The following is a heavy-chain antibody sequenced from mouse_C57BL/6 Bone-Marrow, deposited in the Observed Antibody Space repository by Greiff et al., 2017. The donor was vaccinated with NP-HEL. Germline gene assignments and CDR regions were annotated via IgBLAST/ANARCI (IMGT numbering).Heavy chain of an antibody. D-gene: IGHD1-1*01. CDR3: ARSGFITTVVATNYYAMDY. V-gene: IGHV1-55*01. CDR2: IYPGSGST. J-gene: IGHJ4*01. CDR1: GYTFTSYW. Sequence: QVQLQQPGAELVKPGASVKMSCKASGYTFTSYWITWVKQRPGQGLEWIGDIYPGSGSTNYNEKFKSKATLTVDTSSSTAYMQLSSLTSEDSAVYYCARSGFITTVVATNYYAMDYWGQGTSVTVSS.